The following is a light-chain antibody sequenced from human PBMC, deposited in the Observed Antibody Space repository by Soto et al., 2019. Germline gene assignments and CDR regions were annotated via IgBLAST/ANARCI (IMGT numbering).Light chain of an antibody. CDR2: EVS. CDR1: SSDVGKYNY. J-gene: IGLJ1*01. V-gene: IGLV2-14*01. Sequence: QSALTQPASVSGSPGQSITISCTGTSSDVGKYNYVSWYQQHPAKAPKLMIFEVSNRPSGVSNRFSGSKSGNTASLTISGLQAEDEADYYCCSYAGSYPFVFGTGTKLTVL. CDR3: CSYAGSYPFV.